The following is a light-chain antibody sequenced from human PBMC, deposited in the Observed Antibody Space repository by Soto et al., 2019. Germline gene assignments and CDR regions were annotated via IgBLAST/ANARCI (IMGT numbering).Light chain of an antibody. CDR2: GAS. Sequence: EIVLTQPPGTLSLSPGERATLSCRASQSVSSSYLAWYQQRPGQAPRLLIYGASSRATGIPDRFSGSGSGTDFTITISRLAPQDFAVYYCQQFGRSPPFTFGPGTKVDIK. J-gene: IGKJ3*01. V-gene: IGKV3-20*01. CDR3: QQFGRSPPFT. CDR1: QSVSSSY.